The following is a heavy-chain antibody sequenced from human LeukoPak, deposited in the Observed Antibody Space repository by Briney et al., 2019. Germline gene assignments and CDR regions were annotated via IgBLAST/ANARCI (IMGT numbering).Heavy chain of an antibody. D-gene: IGHD3-22*01. CDR3: ARGNSYYDSSDYFPWESFQH. V-gene: IGHV4-59*01. CDR2: IYYSGST. Sequence: SETLSLTCTVSGGSISSYYWSWIRRPPGKGLEWIGYIYYSGSTNYNPSLKSRVTISVDTSKNQFSLKLSSVTAADTAVYYCARGNSYYDSSDYFPWESFQHWGQGTLVTVSS. J-gene: IGHJ1*01. CDR1: GGSISSYY.